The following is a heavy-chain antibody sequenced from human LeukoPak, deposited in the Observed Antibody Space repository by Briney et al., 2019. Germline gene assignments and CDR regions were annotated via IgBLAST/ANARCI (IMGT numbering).Heavy chain of an antibody. V-gene: IGHV3-9*03. CDR1: GFTFDDYA. Sequence: GGSLRLSCAASGFTFDDYAMHWVRQAPGKGLEWVSGISWNSGSIGYADSVKGRFTISRDNAKNSLYLQMNSLRAGDMALYYCAKDIGYDFWSGYFDYWGQGTLVTVSS. CDR3: AKDIGYDFWSGYFDY. CDR2: ISWNSGSI. D-gene: IGHD3-3*01. J-gene: IGHJ4*02.